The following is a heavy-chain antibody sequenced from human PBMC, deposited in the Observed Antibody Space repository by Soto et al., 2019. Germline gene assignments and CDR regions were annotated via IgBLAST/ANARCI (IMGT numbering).Heavy chain of an antibody. CDR1: GGSISSGDYY. D-gene: IGHD3-3*01. CDR3: ARVLIPPPYSDFWSGPKWFDP. Sequence: SETLSLTCTVSGGSISSGDYYWSWIRQPPGKGLEWIGYIYYSGSTYYNPSLKSRVTISVDTSKNQFSLKLSSVTAADTAVYYCARVLIPPPYSDFWSGPKWFDPWGQGTLVTVSS. J-gene: IGHJ5*02. CDR2: IYYSGST. V-gene: IGHV4-30-4*01.